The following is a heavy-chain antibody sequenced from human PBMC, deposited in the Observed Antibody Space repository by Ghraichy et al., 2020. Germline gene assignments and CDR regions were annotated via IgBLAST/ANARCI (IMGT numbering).Heavy chain of an antibody. D-gene: IGHD3-22*01. Sequence: GGSLRLSCAASGFTFSSYAMSWVRQAPGKGLEWVSAISGSGGSTYYADSVKGRFTISRDNSKNTLYLQMNSLRAEDTAVYYCAKDTPDSSGYYSVLPPFFDYWGQGTLVTVSS. CDR2: ISGSGGST. CDR1: GFTFSSYA. J-gene: IGHJ4*02. CDR3: AKDTPDSSGYYSVLPPFFDY. V-gene: IGHV3-23*01.